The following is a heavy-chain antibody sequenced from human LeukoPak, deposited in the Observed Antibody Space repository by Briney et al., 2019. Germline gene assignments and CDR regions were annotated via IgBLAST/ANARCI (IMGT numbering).Heavy chain of an antibody. CDR1: GGSISSGGYS. V-gene: IGHV4-30-2*01. CDR3: ARGWFDFWSGYYGPYGMDV. Sequence: PSETLSLTCAVSGGSISSGGYSWSWIRQPPGKGLEWIGYIYHSGSTYYNPSLKSRVTISVDTSKNQFSLKLSSVTAADTAVYYRARGWFDFWSGYYGPYGMDVWGQGTTVTVSS. J-gene: IGHJ6*02. CDR2: IYHSGST. D-gene: IGHD3-3*01.